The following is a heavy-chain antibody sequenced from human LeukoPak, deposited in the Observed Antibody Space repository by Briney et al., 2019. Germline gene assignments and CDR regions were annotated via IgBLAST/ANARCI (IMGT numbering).Heavy chain of an antibody. Sequence: GGSLRPSCAASGFTFSNSAMSWVRQAPGKGLDWVSTLSGSGITTYYADSVKGRFTISRDNSKNTPYLQMNSLRAEDTAVYYCAKGIYSSGWSYFDYWGHGTLVTVSS. CDR1: GFTFSNSA. V-gene: IGHV3-23*01. D-gene: IGHD6-19*01. CDR3: AKGIYSSGWSYFDY. J-gene: IGHJ4*01. CDR2: LSGSGITT.